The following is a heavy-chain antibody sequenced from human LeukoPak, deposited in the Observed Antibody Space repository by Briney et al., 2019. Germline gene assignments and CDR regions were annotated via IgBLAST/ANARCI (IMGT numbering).Heavy chain of an antibody. CDR2: ISGSGGST. J-gene: IGHJ4*02. D-gene: IGHD3-22*01. CDR3: AKWAMMANGVDY. CDR1: GFTVSSNY. Sequence: PGGSLRLSCAASGFTVSSNYMSWVRQAPGKGLEWVSAISGSGGSTYYADSVKGRFTISRDNSKNTLYLQMNSLRAEDTAVYYCAKWAMMANGVDYWGQGTLVTVSS. V-gene: IGHV3-23*01.